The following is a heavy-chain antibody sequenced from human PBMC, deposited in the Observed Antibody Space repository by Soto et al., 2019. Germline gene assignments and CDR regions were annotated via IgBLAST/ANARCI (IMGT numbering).Heavy chain of an antibody. Sequence: SETLSLTCTVSGGSISSYYWSWIRQPPGKGLEWIGYIYYSGSTNYNPSLKSRVTISVDTSKNQFSLKLSSVTAADTAVYYCARDRRKVYRHHHASTLWAQATIVPASS. J-gene: IGHJ4*03. CDR2: IYYSGST. D-gene: IGHD3-16*01. CDR1: GGSISSYY. V-gene: IGHV4-59*01. CDR3: ARDRRKVYRHHHASTL.